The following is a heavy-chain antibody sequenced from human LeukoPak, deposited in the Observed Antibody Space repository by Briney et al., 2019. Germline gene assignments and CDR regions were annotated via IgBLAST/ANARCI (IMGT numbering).Heavy chain of an antibody. CDR3: ASTRRTAFDI. CDR1: GGSISSYY. CDR2: IYYSGST. Sequence: SETLSLTCTVSGGSISSYYWSWIRQPPGKGLEWIGCIYYSGSTNYNPSLKSRVTISVDTSKNQFSLKLSSVTAADTAVYYCASTRRTAFDIWGQGTMVTVSS. J-gene: IGHJ3*02. D-gene: IGHD6-25*01. V-gene: IGHV4-59*12.